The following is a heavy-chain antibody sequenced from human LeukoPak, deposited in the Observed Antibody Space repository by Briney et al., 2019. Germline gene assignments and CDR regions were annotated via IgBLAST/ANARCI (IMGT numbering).Heavy chain of an antibody. D-gene: IGHD2-15*01. CDR1: GGSISSYY. V-gene: IGHV4-59*01. CDR3: ARGSAYCSGGSCYEFDY. Sequence: SETLSLTCTVSGGSISSYYWSWIRQPPGKGLEWIGYIYYSGSTNYNPSLKSRGTISVDTSKNQFSLKLSSVTAADTAVYYCARGSAYCSGGSCYEFDYWGQGTLVTVSS. J-gene: IGHJ4*02. CDR2: IYYSGST.